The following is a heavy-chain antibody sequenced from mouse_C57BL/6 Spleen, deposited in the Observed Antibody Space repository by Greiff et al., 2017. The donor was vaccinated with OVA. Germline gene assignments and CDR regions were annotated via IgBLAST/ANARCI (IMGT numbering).Heavy chain of an antibody. CDR3: ARSDDYDGFAY. J-gene: IGHJ3*01. Sequence: QVQLQQSGAELVRPGTSVKMSCKASGYTFTNYWIGWAKQRPGHGLEWIGEIYPGGGYTNYNEKFKGKATLTADKSSSTAYMQFSSLTSEDSAIYYCARSDDYDGFAYWGQGTLVTVSA. D-gene: IGHD2-4*01. CDR2: IYPGGGYT. CDR1: GYTFTNYW. V-gene: IGHV1-63*01.